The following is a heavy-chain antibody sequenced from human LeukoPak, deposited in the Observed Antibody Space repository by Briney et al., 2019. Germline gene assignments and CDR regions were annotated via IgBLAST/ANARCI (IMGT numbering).Heavy chain of an antibody. D-gene: IGHD2-8*01. V-gene: IGHV3-11*01. CDR1: GFTFNQHS. Sequence: PGGSLRLSCAASGFTFNQHSMSWIRQAPGKGLEWLSYTSRNGGAVHYADSVEGRFTISRDNAKNSLNLQMNGLTTDDTAVYFCARASSLIGGFDSWGRGTLVTVSS. J-gene: IGHJ4*02. CDR2: TSRNGGAV. CDR3: ARASSLIGGFDS.